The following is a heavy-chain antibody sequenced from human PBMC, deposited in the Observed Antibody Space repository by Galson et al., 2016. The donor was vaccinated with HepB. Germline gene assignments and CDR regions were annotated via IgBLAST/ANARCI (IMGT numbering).Heavy chain of an antibody. Sequence: ETLSLTCTVSXGSVXXXRYXXSWIXQPPGKALEWIGYTHYSGSTDYNSSLKSRITMSVDTSKNQFSLKLSSVTAADTALYYCATTYCGGDCYHVYAFDFWGQGTMVTVSS. CDR2: THYSGST. CDR1: XGSVXXXRYX. CDR3: ATTYCGGDCYHVYAFDF. D-gene: IGHD2-21*02. J-gene: IGHJ3*01. V-gene: IGHV4-61*01.